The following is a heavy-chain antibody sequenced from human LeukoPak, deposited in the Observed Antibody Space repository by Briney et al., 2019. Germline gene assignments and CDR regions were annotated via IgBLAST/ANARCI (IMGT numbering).Heavy chain of an antibody. Sequence: ASVKLSCKASGYTFTSYDINWVRHATGQGLEGMGWMNPNSGNTGYAQKFQGRVTMTRNTSISTAYMELSSLRSEDTAVYYCARLGRVSGSVRRTYYFDYWGQGTLVTVS. J-gene: IGHJ4*02. CDR1: GYTFTSYD. CDR3: ARLGRVSGSVRRTYYFDY. D-gene: IGHD3-10*01. CDR2: MNPNSGNT. V-gene: IGHV1-8*01.